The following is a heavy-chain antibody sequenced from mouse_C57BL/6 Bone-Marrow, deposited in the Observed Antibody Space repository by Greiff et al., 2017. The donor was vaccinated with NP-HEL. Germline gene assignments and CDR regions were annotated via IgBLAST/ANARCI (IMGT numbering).Heavy chain of an antibody. CDR3: TGGYGSFPYAMDY. CDR1: GFNIKDDY. D-gene: IGHD1-1*01. CDR2: IDPENGDT. V-gene: IGHV14-4*01. J-gene: IGHJ4*01. Sequence: EVKLVESGAELVRPGASVKLSCTASGFNIKDDYMHWVKQRPEQGLEWIGWIDPENGDTEYASKFQGKATITADTSSNTAYLQLSSLTSEDTAVYYCTGGYGSFPYAMDYWGQGTSVTVSS.